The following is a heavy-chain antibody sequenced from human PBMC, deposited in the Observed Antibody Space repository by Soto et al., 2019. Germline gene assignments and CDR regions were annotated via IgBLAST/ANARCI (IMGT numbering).Heavy chain of an antibody. D-gene: IGHD2-2*01. J-gene: IGHJ5*02. V-gene: IGHV3-23*01. Sequence: EVELLESGGGLVQPGGSLRLSCAASGLTFYSYVMSWVRQAPGKGLEWVSAISSSGDSSYYADPVKGRFTISRDSSKNLLFLQMNSLRAEDTAIYYCAREFCSNTSCYAGRPLDLWGQGTLVTVPS. CDR1: GLTFYSYV. CDR2: ISSSGDSS. CDR3: AREFCSNTSCYAGRPLDL.